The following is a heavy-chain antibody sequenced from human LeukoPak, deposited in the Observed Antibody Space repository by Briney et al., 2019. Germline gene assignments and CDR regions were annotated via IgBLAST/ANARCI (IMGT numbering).Heavy chain of an antibody. D-gene: IGHD6-19*01. CDR1: GFTFSKYW. Sequence: PTGGSLRLSCAASGFTFSKYWMLWVRQAPGKGLESVSRINTDGTVTTYADSVKGRFTVSRDNADNTMFRQMNSVRDEDTAVYYCATKQWLAPPPDSWGQGTPVTVSS. CDR3: ATKQWLAPPPDS. J-gene: IGHJ4*02. CDR2: INTDGTVT. V-gene: IGHV3-74*01.